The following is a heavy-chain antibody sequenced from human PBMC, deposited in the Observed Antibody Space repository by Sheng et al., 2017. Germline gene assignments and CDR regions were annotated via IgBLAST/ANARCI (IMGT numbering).Heavy chain of an antibody. CDR1: GGTFSSYA. J-gene: IGHJ5*02. D-gene: IGHD3-10*01. CDR3: ARDFMVQGVIIWKGGFDP. V-gene: IGHV1-69*05. CDR2: IIPIFGTA. Sequence: QVQLVQSGAEVKKPGSSVKVSCKASGGTFSSYAISWVRQAPGQGLEWMGGIIPIFGTANYAQKFQGRVTITTDESTSTAYMELSSLRSEDTAVYYCARDFMVQGVIIWKGGFDPVGPREPWSPSPQ.